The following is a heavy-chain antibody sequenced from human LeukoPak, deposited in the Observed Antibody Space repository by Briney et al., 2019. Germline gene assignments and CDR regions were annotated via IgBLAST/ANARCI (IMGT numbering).Heavy chain of an antibody. V-gene: IGHV4-4*07. Sequence: SETLSLTCTVSGGSISRYYWSWIRQPAGKGLEWIGRIYSSGSTSYNPSLKSRVTMSVDTSKNQFSLKLSSVTAADTAVYYCARVGCSSTSCYRDYYYMDVWGKGTTVTVSS. CDR2: IYSSGST. D-gene: IGHD2-2*01. CDR3: ARVGCSSTSCYRDYYYMDV. CDR1: GGSISRYY. J-gene: IGHJ6*03.